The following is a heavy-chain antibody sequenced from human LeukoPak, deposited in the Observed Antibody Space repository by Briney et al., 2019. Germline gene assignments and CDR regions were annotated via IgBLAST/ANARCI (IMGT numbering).Heavy chain of an antibody. D-gene: IGHD2-21*02. V-gene: IGHV4-59*08. J-gene: IGHJ4*02. CDR2: IYNSGST. CDR1: GGSISPSY. Sequence: SETLSLTCTVSGGSISPSYWSWIRQSPGKGLEWIGYIYNSGSTNYNPSLKSRVTISVDRSKNQFSLKLTSVTAADTAVYYCATCGGDCYYPAYWGRGTLVTVSS. CDR3: ATCGGDCYYPAY.